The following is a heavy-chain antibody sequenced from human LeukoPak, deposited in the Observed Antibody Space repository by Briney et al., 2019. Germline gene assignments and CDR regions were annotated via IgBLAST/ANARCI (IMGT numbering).Heavy chain of an antibody. CDR3: ASVRRGFGDLSKYYSYYYMDV. CDR1: GGSSSSYY. D-gene: IGHD3-10*01. V-gene: IGHV4-39*01. J-gene: IGHJ6*03. Sequence: SETLSLTCTVSGGSSSSYYWGWIRQPPGKGLEWIGSIYYSGSTYYNPSLKSRVTISVDTSKSQFSLKLSSVTAADTAVYYCASVRRGFGDLSKYYSYYYMDVWGNGTTVTISS. CDR2: IYYSGST.